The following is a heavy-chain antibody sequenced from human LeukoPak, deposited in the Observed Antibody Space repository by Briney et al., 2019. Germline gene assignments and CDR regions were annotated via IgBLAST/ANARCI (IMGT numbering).Heavy chain of an antibody. D-gene: IGHD2-2*01. V-gene: IGHV3-23*01. CDR3: ARDAMWYFDY. J-gene: IGHJ4*02. CDR1: GFTFSSYA. CDR2: ISDSGGST. Sequence: GGSLRLSCAASGFTFSSYAMSWVRQAPGKGLEWVSGISDSGGSTFYADSVKGRFTISRDNSKNTLYLQMNSLRAEDTAVYYCARDAMWYFDYWGQGTLVTVSS.